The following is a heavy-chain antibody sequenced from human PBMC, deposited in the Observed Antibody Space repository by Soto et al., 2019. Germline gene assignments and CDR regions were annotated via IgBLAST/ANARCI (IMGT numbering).Heavy chain of an antibody. CDR3: ARDIGSYAYGEGY. V-gene: IGHV4-30-4*01. D-gene: IGHD3-10*01. CDR2: IYYSGST. Sequence: SETLSLTCTVSGGSISSGDYYWSWIRQPPGKGLERIGYIYYSGSTYYNPSLTSRVTISVDTSKNQFSLKLSSVTAADTAVYYCARDIGSYAYGEGYWGQGIQVTVSS. CDR1: GGSISSGDYY. J-gene: IGHJ4*02.